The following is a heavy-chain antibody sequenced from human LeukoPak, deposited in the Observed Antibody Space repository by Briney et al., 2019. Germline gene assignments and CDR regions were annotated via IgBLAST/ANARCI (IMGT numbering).Heavy chain of an antibody. J-gene: IGHJ6*04. CDR3: ATDTLRYRMEV. Sequence: ASVKVSCKASGYSFSSYYMHWVRQAPGQGLEWMGIINPSGGSTTYARKFQGRVTMTRDMSTSTVYMEVSSLRSEDTAVYYCATDTLRYRMEVWGKGTTVTVSS. CDR1: GYSFSSYY. V-gene: IGHV1-46*01. CDR2: INPSGGST. D-gene: IGHD3-9*01.